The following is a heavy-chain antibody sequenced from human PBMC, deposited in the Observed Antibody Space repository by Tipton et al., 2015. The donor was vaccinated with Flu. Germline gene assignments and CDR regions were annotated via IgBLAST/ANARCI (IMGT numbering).Heavy chain of an antibody. V-gene: IGHV4-34*01. Sequence: TLSLTCAVYGGSFSGYYWSWIRQPPGKGLEWIGEINHSGSTNYNPSLKSRVTISADTSKNQFSPRLSSVTAADTAVYYCASKNYYDVGGWSTTDYWGQGTLVTVSS. D-gene: IGHD3-22*01. CDR3: ASKNYYDVGGWSTTDY. CDR1: GGSFSGYY. J-gene: IGHJ4*02. CDR2: INHSGST.